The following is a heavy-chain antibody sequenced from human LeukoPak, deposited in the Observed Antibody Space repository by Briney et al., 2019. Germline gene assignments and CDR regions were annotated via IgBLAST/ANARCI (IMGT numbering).Heavy chain of an antibody. V-gene: IGHV3-23*01. Sequence: GGSLRLSCTASGFTFSSYAMNWVRQAPGKGLEWVSGIGAGGTFTYYADSVKGRFTISRDNSKSTLSLQMNSLRAEDTAVYYCAKERMVVAGADAFDIWGQGTMVTVSS. CDR3: AKERMVVAGADAFDI. D-gene: IGHD6-19*01. J-gene: IGHJ3*02. CDR1: GFTFSSYA. CDR2: IGAGGTFT.